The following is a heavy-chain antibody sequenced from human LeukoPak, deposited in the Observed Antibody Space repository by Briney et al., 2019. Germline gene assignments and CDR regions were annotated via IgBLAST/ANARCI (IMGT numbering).Heavy chain of an antibody. J-gene: IGHJ4*02. D-gene: IGHD5-18*01. V-gene: IGHV3-11*04. Sequence: GGSLRLSCEASGCTFSDPYMSWIREAPGKGLECLSYISGSGTDINYADSVRGRFTISRDNAKNLLYLQMNDLRLEDTAVYYCARTARHLDYWGQGTLVTVSS. CDR1: GCTFSDPY. CDR3: ARTARHLDY. CDR2: ISGSGTDI.